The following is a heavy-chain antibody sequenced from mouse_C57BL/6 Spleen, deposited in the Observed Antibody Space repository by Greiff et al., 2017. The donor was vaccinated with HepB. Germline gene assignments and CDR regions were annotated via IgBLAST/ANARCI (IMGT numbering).Heavy chain of an antibody. CDR1: GYTFTSYW. CDR3: ARVDSSGYYFDY. V-gene: IGHV1-64*01. Sequence: QVQLKQPGAELVKPGASVKLSCKASGYTFTSYWMHWVKQRPGQGLEWIGMIHPNSGSTNYNEKFKSKATLTVDKSSSTAYMQLSSLTSEDSAVYYCARVDSSGYYFDYWGQGTTLTVSS. J-gene: IGHJ2*01. CDR2: IHPNSGST. D-gene: IGHD3-2*02.